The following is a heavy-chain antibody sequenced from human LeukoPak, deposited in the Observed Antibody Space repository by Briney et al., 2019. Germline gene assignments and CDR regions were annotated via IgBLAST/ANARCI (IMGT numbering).Heavy chain of an antibody. CDR2: INHSGST. CDR3: ARGVRAARRFDY. V-gene: IGHV4-34*01. J-gene: IGHJ4*02. Sequence: SETLSLTCAVYGGSFSGYYWSWIRQPPGKGLEWIGGINHSGSTNYNPSLKSRVTISVDTSKNRFSLKLSSVTAADTAVYYCARGVRAARRFDYWGQGTLVTVSS. D-gene: IGHD6-6*01. CDR1: GGSFSGYY.